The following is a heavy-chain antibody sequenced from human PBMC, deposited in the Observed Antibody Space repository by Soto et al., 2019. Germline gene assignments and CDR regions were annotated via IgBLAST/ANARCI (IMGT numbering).Heavy chain of an antibody. CDR1: GFIFSDYY. V-gene: IGHV3-11*06. J-gene: IGHJ4*02. Sequence: QEQLVESGGGLVKPGGSLRLSCAASGFIFSDYYMNWIRQAPGKGLEWLSYISSSGGHTNYADSVKGRFTISRDNGRDSLFLQLNSLTAEDTAVYFWARERRGRRSPDYWAGEPWSPSPQ. CDR3: ARERRGRRSPDY. CDR2: ISSSGGHT.